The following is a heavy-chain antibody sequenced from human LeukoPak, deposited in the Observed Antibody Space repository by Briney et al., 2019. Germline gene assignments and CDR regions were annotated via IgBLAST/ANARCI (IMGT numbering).Heavy chain of an antibody. D-gene: IGHD2-2*02. CDR2: ISGSGGST. Sequence: GSLRLSCAASGFNFRSYAMSWVRQAPGKGLEWVSAISGSGGSTYYVDSVKGRFTISRDNSKNTLYLQMNSLRVEDTARYYCAKDGGRAATAINYYYGMDVWGQGTTVTVSS. CDR1: GFNFRSYA. J-gene: IGHJ6*02. V-gene: IGHV3-23*01. CDR3: AKDGGRAATAINYYYGMDV.